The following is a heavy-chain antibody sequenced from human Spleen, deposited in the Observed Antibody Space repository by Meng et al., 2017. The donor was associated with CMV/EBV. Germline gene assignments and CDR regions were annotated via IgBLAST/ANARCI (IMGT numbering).Heavy chain of an antibody. V-gene: IGHV4-34*01. CDR1: GGSFSGYS. CDR3: ARGGSVEYQLLTFSRFDP. J-gene: IGHJ5*02. CDR2: INHSGST. Sequence: QHGGAGFLNPSATLSLTVAVYGGSFSGYSWSWIRQPPGKGLEWIGEINHSGSTNYNPSLKSRVTISVDTSKNQFSLKLSSVTAADTAVYYCARGGSVEYQLLTFSRFDPWGQGTLVTVSS. D-gene: IGHD2-2*01.